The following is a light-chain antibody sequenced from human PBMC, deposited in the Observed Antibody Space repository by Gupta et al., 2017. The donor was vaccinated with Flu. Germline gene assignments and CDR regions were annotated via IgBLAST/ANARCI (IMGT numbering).Light chain of an antibody. J-gene: IGKJ1*01. V-gene: IGKV3-20*01. CDR2: GTS. CDR3: QQDGRSPTT. CDR1: QVVRSNY. Sequence: ATLFLSPGERAALSCRARQVVRSNYLAWYQQRPGQSPRLLISGTSNRATGIPDRFSDSGSGTDFILTIIGLEPEDSAVYYCQQDGRSPTTFGQGTMVEVK.